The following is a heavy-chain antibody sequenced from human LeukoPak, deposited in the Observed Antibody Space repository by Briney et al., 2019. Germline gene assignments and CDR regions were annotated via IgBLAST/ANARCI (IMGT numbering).Heavy chain of an antibody. CDR2: ISGSGGTT. CDR1: GLTFISYA. V-gene: IGHV3-23*01. D-gene: IGHD5/OR15-5a*01. J-gene: IGHJ3*02. Sequence: GGSLRLSCAASGLTFISYAMSWVRQAPGKGLEWVSGISGSGGTTYYADSVKGRFSISRDNSKNTLYLQMNSLRVEDTAVYYCAKGVVYTSAFDIWGHRTIVTVPS. CDR3: AKGVVYTSAFDI.